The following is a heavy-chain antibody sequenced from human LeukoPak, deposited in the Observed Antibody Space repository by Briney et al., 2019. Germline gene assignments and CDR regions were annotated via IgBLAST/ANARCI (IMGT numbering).Heavy chain of an antibody. V-gene: IGHV3-33*01. J-gene: IGHJ4*02. D-gene: IGHD6-13*01. CDR3: ARDRRQLAFFDY. Sequence: GRSLRLSCAASGFTFSSYGMHWVRQAPGKGLEWVAVIWYDGSNKYYADSVKGRFTISRDNSKNTLYLQMNSLRAEDTAVYYCARDRRQLAFFDYWGQGTLVTVSS. CDR1: GFTFSSYG. CDR2: IWYDGSNK.